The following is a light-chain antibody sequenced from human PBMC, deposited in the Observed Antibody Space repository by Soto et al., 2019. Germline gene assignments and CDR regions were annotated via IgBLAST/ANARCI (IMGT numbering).Light chain of an antibody. CDR3: QQYNDWPPWT. CDR2: GAS. Sequence: EIVMTQSPATLSVSPGERATLSCRASQSVNSNLAWYQQKPGQAPRLLIYGASTRATGIPVRFSGSGSGTEFILTISSLQSEDFAVYYCQQYNDWPPWTFGQGTKVEIK. V-gene: IGKV3-15*01. J-gene: IGKJ1*01. CDR1: QSVNSN.